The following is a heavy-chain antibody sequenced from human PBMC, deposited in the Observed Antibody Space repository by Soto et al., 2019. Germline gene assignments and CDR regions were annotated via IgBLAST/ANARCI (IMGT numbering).Heavy chain of an antibody. Sequence: GASVKVSCKTSGYSFTKYGLHWVRQAPGQRLEWMGWINPGNGDTKYSQKFQGRVTITRDTPATTAYMELSSLRSEDSAVFYCARTDCSSTSCYNYYYYGMDVWGQGTTVTV. CDR2: INPGNGDT. CDR1: GYSFTKYG. CDR3: ARTDCSSTSCYNYYYYGMDV. D-gene: IGHD2-2*01. V-gene: IGHV1-3*01. J-gene: IGHJ6*02.